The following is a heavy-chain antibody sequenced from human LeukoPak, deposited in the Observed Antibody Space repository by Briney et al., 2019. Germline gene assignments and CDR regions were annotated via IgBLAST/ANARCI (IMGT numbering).Heavy chain of an antibody. CDR2: TYYRSKWYN. D-gene: IGHD6-19*01. CDR1: GDSVSSNSAA. CDR3: ARSPPSSGWYYYYYYMDV. V-gene: IGHV6-1*01. Sequence: SQTLSLTCAISGDSVSSNSAAWNWIRQSPSRGLEWLGRTYYRSKWYNDYAVSVKSRITINPDTSKNQFSLQLNSVTPEDTAVYYCARSPPSSGWYYYYYYMDVWGKGTTVTVSS. J-gene: IGHJ6*03.